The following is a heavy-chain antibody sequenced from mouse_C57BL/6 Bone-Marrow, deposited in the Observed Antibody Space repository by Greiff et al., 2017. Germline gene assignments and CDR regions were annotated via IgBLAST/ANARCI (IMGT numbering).Heavy chain of an antibody. CDR1: GYTFTSYW. CDR3: ASGIYYYGSRRYFDV. D-gene: IGHD1-1*01. CDR2: IDPSDSYT. Sequence: QVQLQQSGAELVKPGASVKLSCKASGYTFTSYWMQWVKQRPGQGLEWIGEIDPSDSYTNYNQKFKGKATVTVDTSSSTAYMQLSSLTSEDSAVYYCASGIYYYGSRRYFDVWGTGTTVTVSS. J-gene: IGHJ1*03. V-gene: IGHV1-50*01.